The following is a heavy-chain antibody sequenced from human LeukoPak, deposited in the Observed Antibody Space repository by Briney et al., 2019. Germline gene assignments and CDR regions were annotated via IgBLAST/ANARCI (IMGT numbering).Heavy chain of an antibody. J-gene: IGHJ4*02. Sequence: GGSLRLSCAASGFTFGSYAMSWVRQAPGKGLEWVSAISGSGGSTYYADSVKGRFTISRDNSKNTLYLQMNSLRAEDTAVYYCAKDIRYVVVPAATTDYWGQGTLVTVSS. CDR2: ISGSGGST. CDR1: GFTFGSYA. CDR3: AKDIRYVVVPAATTDY. D-gene: IGHD2-2*01. V-gene: IGHV3-23*01.